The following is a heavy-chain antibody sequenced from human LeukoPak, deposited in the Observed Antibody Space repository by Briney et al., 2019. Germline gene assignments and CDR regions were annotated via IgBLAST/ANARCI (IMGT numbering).Heavy chain of an antibody. V-gene: IGHV2-5*01. J-gene: IGHJ5*02. CDR3: AYRWLYSSSYPGWFDP. Sequence: SGPTLVKPTQTLTLTCTFSGFSLSTSGVGVGWIRQPPGKALEWLALIYWNDDKRYSPSLKRRLTITKDTSKNQVVLTMTNVDPVDTGTYYRAYRWLYSSSYPGWFDPWGQGMLVTVSS. D-gene: IGHD6-19*01. CDR1: GFSLSTSGVG. CDR2: IYWNDDK.